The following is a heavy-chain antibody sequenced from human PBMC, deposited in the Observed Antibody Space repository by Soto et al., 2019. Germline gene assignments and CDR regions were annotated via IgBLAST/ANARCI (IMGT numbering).Heavy chain of an antibody. CDR2: IYSRGTT. CDR3: AAGRISRGLDV. CDR1: GGTISSYY. Sequence: SETLSLTCSVSGGTISSYYWSWIRQPPGKGLEWIGYIYSRGTTSYNPSLKSRATILVDTSKNQFSLRLTSVTATDTAVYYCAAGRISRGLDVWGQGTTVTVSS. V-gene: IGHV4-59*03. J-gene: IGHJ6*02.